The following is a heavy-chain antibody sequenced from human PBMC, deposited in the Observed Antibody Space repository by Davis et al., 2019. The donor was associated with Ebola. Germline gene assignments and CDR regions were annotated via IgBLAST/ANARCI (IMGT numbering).Heavy chain of an antibody. D-gene: IGHD2-15*01. CDR3: ANGPQKDIVVLVAAINSFHY. CDR2: ISWNSGTI. CDR1: GFIFDDCA. V-gene: IGHV3-9*01. J-gene: IGHJ4*02. Sequence: PGGSLRLSCAASGFIFDDCAMHWVRQAPGKGLEWVSGISWNSGTIAYADSVKGRFTISRDNAKNSLYLQMNSLRAEDTAFYYCANGPQKDIVVLVAAINSFHYWGQGTLVTVSS.